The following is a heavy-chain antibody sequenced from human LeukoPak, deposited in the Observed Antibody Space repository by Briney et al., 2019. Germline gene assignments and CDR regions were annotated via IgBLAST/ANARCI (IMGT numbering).Heavy chain of an antibody. CDR2: IYTSGST. V-gene: IGHV4-4*09. CDR3: ARVDPYDSSGSNFDY. CDR1: GGSISSYY. D-gene: IGHD3-22*01. Sequence: KTSETLSLTCTVSGGSISSYYWSWIRQPPGKGLEWIGYIYTSGSTNYNPSLKSRVTISVDTSKNQFSLKLSSVTAADTAVYYCARVDPYDSSGSNFDYWGQGTLVTVSS. J-gene: IGHJ4*02.